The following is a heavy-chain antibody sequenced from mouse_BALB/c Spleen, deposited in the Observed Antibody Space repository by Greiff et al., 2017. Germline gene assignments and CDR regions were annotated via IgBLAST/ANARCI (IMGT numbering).Heavy chain of an antibody. CDR1: GYTFSSYW. CDR3: ARWGTYYGNYEAY. CDR2: ILPGSGST. Sequence: QVQLQQSGAELMQPGASVKISCKATGYTFSSYWIEWVRQRPGHGLEWIGEILPGSGSTNYNEKFKGKATFTADTSSNTAYMQLSSLTSEDSAVYYGARWGTYYGNYEAYWGQGTLVTVSA. D-gene: IGHD2-10*01. J-gene: IGHJ3*01. V-gene: IGHV1-9*01.